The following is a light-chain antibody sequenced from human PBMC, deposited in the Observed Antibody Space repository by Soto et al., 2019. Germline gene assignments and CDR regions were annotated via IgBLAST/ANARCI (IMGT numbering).Light chain of an antibody. CDR1: QDVSNY. J-gene: IGKJ1*01. CDR3: QQYDILPRT. Sequence: DIQMTQSPSSLSASVGGRVTITCQASQDVSNYLSWYQYKPGKAPKLLIYDASNLEKGVPSRFSGSGSGTHFTFTISSLQPEDIATYYCQQYDILPRTFGQGTRVEIK. V-gene: IGKV1-33*01. CDR2: DAS.